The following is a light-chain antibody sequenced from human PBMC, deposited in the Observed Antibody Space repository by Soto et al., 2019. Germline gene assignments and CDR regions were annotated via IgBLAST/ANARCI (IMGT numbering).Light chain of an antibody. CDR1: QRITSNF. CDR2: GAS. CDR3: QQSSNWPPGRLT. V-gene: IGKV3-20*01. Sequence: EIVLTQSPVTLSLSPGERATLSCRASQRITSNFLAWFQQKAGLAPRLLIYGASTRASGVPDRFSGGGSGTDFVLTISRLEPEDFAVYYCQQSSNWPPGRLTFGGGTKVEIK. J-gene: IGKJ4*01.